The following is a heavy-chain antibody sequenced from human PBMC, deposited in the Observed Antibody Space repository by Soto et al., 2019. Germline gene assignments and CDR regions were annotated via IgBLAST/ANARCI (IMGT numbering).Heavy chain of an antibody. CDR3: EREGDDHCSGTSCFRYYGLDG. CDR2: IKTKSDGPTI. V-gene: IGHV3-15*01. J-gene: IGHJ6*02. D-gene: IGHD2-2*01. CDR1: RFTFSNAW. Sequence: EVQLAESGGGLVKPGGSLRLSCAASRFTFSNAWMRWVRQVPGKGMEWIARIKTKSDGPTIDYAAPAKGRFTISRDNSKDAVCLHVNSLRVEDTAVYYCEREGDDHCSGTSCFRYYGLDGWGQGTTVTVSS.